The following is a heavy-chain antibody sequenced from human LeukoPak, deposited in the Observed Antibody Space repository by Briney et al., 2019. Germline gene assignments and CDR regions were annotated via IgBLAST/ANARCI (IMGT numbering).Heavy chain of an antibody. J-gene: IGHJ4*02. D-gene: IGHD6-19*01. Sequence: SETLSLTCTVSGDSLSCFSWNWIRQSAGKGLEWIGRIYVGGSSNYNPSLRGRVTMSVDLSTNQFSLKLRTLTAADTATYYCARVSPVTVAGFDYWGQGVRVTVSS. CDR1: GDSLSCFS. CDR3: ARVSPVTVAGFDY. V-gene: IGHV4-4*07. CDR2: IYVGGSS.